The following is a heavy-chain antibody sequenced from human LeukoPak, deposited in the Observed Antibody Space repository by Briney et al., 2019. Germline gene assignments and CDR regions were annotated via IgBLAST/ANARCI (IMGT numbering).Heavy chain of an antibody. CDR3: ARGLGSTLFDY. CDR2: VWFDGSNK. J-gene: IGHJ4*02. D-gene: IGHD3-10*01. Sequence: AGRSLRLSCVASGFIFCSYGMHWVRQAPGKGLEWVALVWFDGSNKYYADSVKGRFTISRDNSKNTLYLQMNSLRAEDTAVYYCARGLGSTLFDYWGQGTLVTVSS. V-gene: IGHV3-33*01. CDR1: GFIFCSYG.